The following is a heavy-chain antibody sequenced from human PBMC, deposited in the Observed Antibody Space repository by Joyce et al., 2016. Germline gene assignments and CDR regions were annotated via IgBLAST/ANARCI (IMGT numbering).Heavy chain of an antibody. J-gene: IGHJ6*02. CDR3: ARGRVYYYYGMDI. CDR1: GYTFTNYD. Sequence: QVQLVQSGAEMKKPGASVKVSCKASGYTFTNYDLNWVRQATGQGLEWMGWMSPNSGNTDSAQKFQGRVTMTRNTSISTAYMEPSSLKSEDTAVYYCARGRVYYYYGMDIWGQGTTVTVSS. V-gene: IGHV1-8*01. CDR2: MSPNSGNT.